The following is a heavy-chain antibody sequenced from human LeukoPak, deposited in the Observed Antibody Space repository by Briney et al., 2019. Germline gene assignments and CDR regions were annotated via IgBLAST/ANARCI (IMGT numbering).Heavy chain of an antibody. D-gene: IGHD6-13*01. V-gene: IGHV1-18*01. CDR3: ARDLELSSSWYYFAY. Sequence: GASVRVSCKASGYTFTSYGISWVRQAPGQGLEWMGWISAYNGNTNYAQKLQGRVTMTTDTSTSTAYMELRSLRSDDTAVYYCARDLELSSSWYYFAYWGEGTLVTVSS. CDR2: ISAYNGNT. CDR1: GYTFTSYG. J-gene: IGHJ4*02.